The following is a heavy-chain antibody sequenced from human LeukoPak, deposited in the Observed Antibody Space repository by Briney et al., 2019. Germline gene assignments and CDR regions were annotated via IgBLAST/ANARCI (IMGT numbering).Heavy chain of an antibody. Sequence: GGSLRLSCAASGFTFSSYAMHWVRQAPGKGLEWVAVISYDGRNKYYADSVKGRFTISRDNAKNSLYLQMNSLRAEDTAVYYCARALWFGETFPAYWGQGTLVTVSS. D-gene: IGHD3-10*01. CDR3: ARALWFGETFPAY. V-gene: IGHV3-30*04. J-gene: IGHJ4*02. CDR2: ISYDGRNK. CDR1: GFTFSSYA.